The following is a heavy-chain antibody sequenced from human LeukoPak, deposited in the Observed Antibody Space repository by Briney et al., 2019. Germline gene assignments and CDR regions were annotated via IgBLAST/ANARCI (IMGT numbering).Heavy chain of an antibody. Sequence: PGGSLRLSCAASGFTVSSNYMSWVRQAPGKGLEWVSVMYSGGRTYYADSVKGRFTISRDNFKNTLYLQMNSLRAEDTAVYYCARDNRDYFDYWGQGTLVTVSS. V-gene: IGHV3-66*01. J-gene: IGHJ4*02. CDR2: MYSGGRT. D-gene: IGHD1-14*01. CDR3: ARDNRDYFDY. CDR1: GFTVSSNY.